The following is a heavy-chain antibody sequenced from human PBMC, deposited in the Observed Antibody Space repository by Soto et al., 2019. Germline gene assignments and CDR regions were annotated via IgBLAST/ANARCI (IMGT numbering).Heavy chain of an antibody. V-gene: IGHV1-69*13. Sequence: SSVNVSCKSSGGTFSSYAISWVRQAPGQGLEWMGGIIPLFGTANYAQKFQGRVTITADESTSTAYMELSSLRSEDTAVYYCARDPTQYCSSTSCFPPTLDYWGQGTLVTVSS. J-gene: IGHJ4*02. CDR3: ARDPTQYCSSTSCFPPTLDY. D-gene: IGHD2-2*01. CDR2: IIPLFGTA. CDR1: GGTFSSYA.